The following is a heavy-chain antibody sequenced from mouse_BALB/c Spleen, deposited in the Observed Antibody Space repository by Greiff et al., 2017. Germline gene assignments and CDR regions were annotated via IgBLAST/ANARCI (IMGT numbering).Heavy chain of an antibody. CDR2: IYPYNGGT. D-gene: IGHD2-4*01. CDR3: APMITTWFAY. V-gene: IGHV1S29*02. J-gene: IGHJ3*01. Sequence: EVKLQQSGPELVKPGASVKISCKASGYTFTDYNMHWVKQSHGKSLEWIGYIYPYNGGTGYNQKFKSKATLTVDNSSSTAYMELRSLTSEDSAVYYCAPMITTWFAYWGQGTLVTVSA. CDR1: GYTFTDYN.